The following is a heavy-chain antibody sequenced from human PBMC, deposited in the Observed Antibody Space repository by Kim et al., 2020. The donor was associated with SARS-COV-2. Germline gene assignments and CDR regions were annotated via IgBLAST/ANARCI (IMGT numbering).Heavy chain of an antibody. J-gene: IGHJ3*02. CDR1: GFTFSSYA. CDR2: ISGSGGST. V-gene: IGHV3-23*01. CDR3: AKDSEYSSSSGLFRAFDI. D-gene: IGHD6-6*01. Sequence: GGSLRLSCAASGFTFSSYAMSWVRQAPGKGLEWVSAISGSGGSTYYADSVKGRFTISRDNSKNTLYLQMNSLRAEDTAVYYCAKDSEYSSSSGLFRAFDIWGQGTMVTVSS.